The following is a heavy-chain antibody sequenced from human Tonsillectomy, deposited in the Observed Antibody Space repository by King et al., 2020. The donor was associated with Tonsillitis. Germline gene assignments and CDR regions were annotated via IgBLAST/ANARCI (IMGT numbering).Heavy chain of an antibody. CDR1: GGSFSGYY. J-gene: IGHJ4*02. Sequence: VQLQQWGAGLLKPSETLSLTCAVYGGSFSGYYWSWIRQPPGKGLELIGEINHSGSTNSNPSLKSRVTISVDTAKNQFSLKLSSVTAADTAVYYCGRGGWYYFDYWGQGTLVTVSS. CDR3: GRGGWYYFDY. V-gene: IGHV4-34*01. CDR2: INHSGST. D-gene: IGHD6-19*01.